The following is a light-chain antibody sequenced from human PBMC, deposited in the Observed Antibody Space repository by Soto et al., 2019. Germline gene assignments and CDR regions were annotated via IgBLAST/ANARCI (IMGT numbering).Light chain of an antibody. CDR3: QQYNSYPPWT. CDR2: RAS. V-gene: IGKV1-5*03. J-gene: IGKJ1*01. CDR1: QSINSW. Sequence: DIQMTQSPSTLSASVGDRVTITCRASQSINSWLAWYQQEPGKAPKLLIYRASTLQSGVPSRFSGSGSGTEFTLTISSLQPDDFATYYCQQYNSYPPWTFGQGTKVEIK.